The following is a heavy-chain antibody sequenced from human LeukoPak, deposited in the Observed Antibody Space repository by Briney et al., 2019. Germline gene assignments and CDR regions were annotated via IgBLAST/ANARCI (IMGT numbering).Heavy chain of an antibody. CDR2: ISYDGSNK. CDR1: GFTFSSYA. Sequence: GGSLRLSCAAPGFTFSSYAMHWVRQAPGKGLEWVAVISYDGSNKYYADSVKGRFTISRDNSKNTLYLQMNSLRAEDTAVYYCARATGYSYGLDCEYWGQGTLVTVSS. CDR3: ARATGYSYGLDCEY. D-gene: IGHD5-18*01. V-gene: IGHV3-30-3*01. J-gene: IGHJ4*02.